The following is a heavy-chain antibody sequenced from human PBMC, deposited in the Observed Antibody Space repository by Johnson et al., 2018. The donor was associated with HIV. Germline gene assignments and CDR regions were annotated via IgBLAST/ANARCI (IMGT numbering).Heavy chain of an antibody. J-gene: IGHJ3*02. V-gene: IGHV3-53*01. CDR3: AKFGCSGGSCYSVMADAYDI. CDR2: IYSGGSP. Sequence: VQLVESGGGLIQPGGSLRLSCAASGFTVSSNYMSWVRQAPGKGLEWVSVIYSGGSPYYADSVKGRFPISRDNSKNTLYLQMNSLRAEDTAVYYCAKFGCSGGSCYSVMADAYDIWGQGTMVTVSS. CDR1: GFTVSSNY. D-gene: IGHD2-15*01.